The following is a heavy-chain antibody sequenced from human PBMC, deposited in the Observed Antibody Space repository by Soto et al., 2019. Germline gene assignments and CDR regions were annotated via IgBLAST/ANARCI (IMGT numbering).Heavy chain of an antibody. V-gene: IGHV4-59*01. CDR3: ARYVGIAAAIDY. CDR2: IYYSGST. J-gene: IGHJ4*02. D-gene: IGHD6-13*01. Sequence: SETLSLTCTVSGGSISSYYWSWIRQPPGKGLEWIGYIYYSGSTNYNPSLKSRVTISVDTSKNQFSLKLSSVTAADTAVYYCARYVGIAAAIDYWGQGTLVTVS. CDR1: GGSISSYY.